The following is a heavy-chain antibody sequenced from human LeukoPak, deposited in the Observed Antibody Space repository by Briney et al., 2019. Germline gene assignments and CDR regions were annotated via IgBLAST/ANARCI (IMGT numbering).Heavy chain of an antibody. J-gene: IGHJ4*02. CDR2: IYYSGST. CDR1: GGSISSYY. V-gene: IGHV4-59*12. CDR3: ARATPQTAEFDY. Sequence: PSETLSLTCTVSGGSISSYYWSWIRQPPGKGLEWIGYIYYSGSTNYNPSLKSRVTISVDTSKNQFSLKLSSVTAADTAVYYCARATPQTAEFDYWGQGTLVTVSS. D-gene: IGHD2-21*02.